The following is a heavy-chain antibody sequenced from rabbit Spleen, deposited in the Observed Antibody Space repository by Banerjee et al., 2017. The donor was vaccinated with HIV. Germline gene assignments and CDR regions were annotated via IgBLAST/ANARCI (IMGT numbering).Heavy chain of an antibody. Sequence: QSLEESGGDLVKPEGSLTLTCTASGFSFSSSYYMCWVRQAPGKGLEWIACIATSSSFFTYYASWAKGRFTCSKASSTTVTLQMTSLTAADTATYFCARDAGTSFSTYGMDLWGQGTLVTVS. CDR3: ARDAGTSFSTYGMDL. J-gene: IGHJ6*01. D-gene: IGHD8-1*01. V-gene: IGHV1S40*01. CDR2: IATSSSFFT. CDR1: GFSFSSSYY.